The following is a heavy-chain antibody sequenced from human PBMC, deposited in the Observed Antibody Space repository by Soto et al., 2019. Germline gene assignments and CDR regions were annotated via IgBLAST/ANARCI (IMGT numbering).Heavy chain of an antibody. CDR2: ISNDGSNK. D-gene: IGHD2-15*01. Sequence: GSLRLSCAASGFTFNNYGMNWVRQAPGKGLEWVAIISNDGSNKYYIESVRGRFTISRDNSKNMLFLQMNSLRVEDTAVYFCTKDGRFDSDGSLYYYYYGMDVWGQGTTVTVSS. J-gene: IGHJ6*01. CDR1: GFTFNNYG. CDR3: TKDGRFDSDGSLYYYYYGMDV. V-gene: IGHV3-30*18.